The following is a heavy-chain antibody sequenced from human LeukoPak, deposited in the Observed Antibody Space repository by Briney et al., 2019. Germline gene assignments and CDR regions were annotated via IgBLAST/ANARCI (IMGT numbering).Heavy chain of an antibody. CDR2: INAGNGNT. J-gene: IGHJ5*02. V-gene: IGHV1-3*01. D-gene: IGHD6-6*01. CDR1: GYTFTSYA. Sequence: GASVRVSCKASGYTFTSYAMHWVRQAPGQRLEWMGWINAGNGNTKYSQKFQGRVTITRDTSASTAYMELSSLRSEDTAVYYCATGDSSSIFGDNWFDPWGQGTLATVSS. CDR3: ATGDSSSIFGDNWFDP.